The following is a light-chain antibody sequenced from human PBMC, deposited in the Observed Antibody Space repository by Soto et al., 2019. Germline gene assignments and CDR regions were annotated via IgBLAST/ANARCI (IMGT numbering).Light chain of an antibody. CDR1: SSDVGTYNL. CDR2: EGT. Sequence: QSALTQPASVSGAPGQSITISCTGTSSDVGTYNLVSWYQHHPGKAPKLILYEGTKRPSGVSNRFSRSTSGNTASLTISGLQADDQTDYYCCSYAVYNTYVFGTGTKVTVL. CDR3: CSYAVYNTYV. J-gene: IGLJ1*01. V-gene: IGLV2-23*01.